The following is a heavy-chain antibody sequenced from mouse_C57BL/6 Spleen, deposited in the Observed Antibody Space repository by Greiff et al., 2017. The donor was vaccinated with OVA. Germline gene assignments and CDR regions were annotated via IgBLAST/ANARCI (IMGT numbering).Heavy chain of an antibody. CDR3: TRDHCFDY. D-gene: IGHD1-2*01. Sequence: EVQVVESGAGLVKPGGSLKLSCAASGFTFSSYAMYWVRPTPEKRLEWVAYISSGGAYIFSADTVTGRFTISRYNARNTLYLQMISLKSEDTAMYYCTRDHCFDYWGQGTTLTVSS. V-gene: IGHV5-9-1*02. CDR1: GFTFSSYA. J-gene: IGHJ2*01. CDR2: ISSGGAYI.